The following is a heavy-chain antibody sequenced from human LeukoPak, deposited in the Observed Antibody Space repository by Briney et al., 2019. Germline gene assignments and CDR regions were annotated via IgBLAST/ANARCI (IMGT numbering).Heavy chain of an antibody. D-gene: IGHD6-19*01. Sequence: ASETLSLTCTVPGGSISIGSHYWSWIRQPAGKGLEWIGRIYTSGSTYSNPSLKSRVTISVDTSKNQFSLKLSSVTAADTAVYYCARGGAVAGRVYNWFDPWGQGTLVTVSS. CDR2: IYTSGST. CDR3: ARGGAVAGRVYNWFDP. CDR1: GGSISIGSHY. V-gene: IGHV4-61*02. J-gene: IGHJ5*02.